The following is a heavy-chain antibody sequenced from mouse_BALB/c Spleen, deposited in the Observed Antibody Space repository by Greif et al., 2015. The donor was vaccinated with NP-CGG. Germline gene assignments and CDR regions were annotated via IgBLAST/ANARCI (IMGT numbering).Heavy chain of an antibody. CDR3: ARKGTTVVDYFDY. D-gene: IGHD1-1*01. J-gene: IGHJ2*01. CDR1: GYTFTSYW. V-gene: IGHV1-7*01. CDR2: INPSTGYT. Sequence: VQLQQSGAELAKPGASVKMSCKASGYTFTSYWMHWVKQRPGQGLEWIGYINPSTGYTEYSQKFKDKATLTADKSSSTANMQLSSLTSEDSAVYYCARKGTTVVDYFDYWGQGTTLTVSS.